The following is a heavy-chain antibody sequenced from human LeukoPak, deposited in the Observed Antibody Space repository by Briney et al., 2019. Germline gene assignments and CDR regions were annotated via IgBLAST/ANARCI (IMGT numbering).Heavy chain of an antibody. CDR2: IRGTGGSA. CDR3: AKDQGGRYYDILAGYYPENFIDY. D-gene: IGHD3-9*01. V-gene: IGHV3-23*01. CDR1: GFTFSKYA. J-gene: IGHJ4*02. Sequence: GGSLRLSCSASGFTFSKYAMSWVRQAPGKGLEWVSTIRGTGGSANYADSVKGRFTFSRDNSKDTLYLQMNGLRAEDTAVYYCAKDQGGRYYDILAGYYPENFIDYWGQGTLVTVSS.